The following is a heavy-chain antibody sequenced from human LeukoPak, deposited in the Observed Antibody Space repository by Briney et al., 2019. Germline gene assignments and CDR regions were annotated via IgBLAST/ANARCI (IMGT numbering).Heavy chain of an antibody. J-gene: IGHJ4*02. CDR2: IKEDGNEK. V-gene: IGHV3-7*01. CDR1: GFTFGSSW. D-gene: IGHD6-6*01. CDR3: ARASVPSSRPYHFDY. Sequence: GGSLRLSCAASGFTFGSSWMSWVRQSPGKGLEWVANIKEDGNEKYYVDSVKGRFTISRDNAKNSLYLQMNSLRAEDTAVYYCARASVPSSRPYHFDYWGQGTLVTVSS.